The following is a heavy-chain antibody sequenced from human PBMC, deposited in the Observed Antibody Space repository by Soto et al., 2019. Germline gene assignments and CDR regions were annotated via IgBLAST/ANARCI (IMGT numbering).Heavy chain of an antibody. D-gene: IGHD6-19*01. V-gene: IGHV3-23*01. CDR3: ARRGSGRYYDY. CDR2: ISGSGDST. J-gene: IGHJ4*02. Sequence: EVQLLESGGGLVQPGGSLRLSCAASGFTFSSYAMRWVRQAPVKGLEWVSAISGSGDSTYYADSVKGRFTISRDNSKNTLSLQMNSLRAEDAAVYYCARRGSGRYYDYWGQGTLVTVSS. CDR1: GFTFSSYA.